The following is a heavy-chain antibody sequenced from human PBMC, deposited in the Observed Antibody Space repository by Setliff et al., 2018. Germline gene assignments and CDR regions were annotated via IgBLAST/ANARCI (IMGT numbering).Heavy chain of an antibody. CDR3: ARGRNVAARLLDS. CDR1: SGSFSDYY. J-gene: IGHJ4*02. V-gene: IGHV4-34*01. D-gene: IGHD6-6*01. CDR2: INHSGST. Sequence: PSETLSLTCAAHSGSFSDYYWTWIRQPPGKGLEWIGEINHSGSTKYSPSLESRVTMSVDPSKNQFSLKVTSVTAADTAVYYCARGRNVAARLLDSWGRGTLVTVSS.